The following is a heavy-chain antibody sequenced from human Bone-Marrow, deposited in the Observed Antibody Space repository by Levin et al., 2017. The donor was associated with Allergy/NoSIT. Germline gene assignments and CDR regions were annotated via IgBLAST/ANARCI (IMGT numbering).Heavy chain of an antibody. J-gene: IGHJ4*02. V-gene: IGHV4-31*03. CDR1: GGPISSGGYY. CDR2: IYYSGST. Sequence: PSETLSLTCTVSGGPISSGGYYWSWIRQHPGKGLEWIGYIYYSGSTYYNPSLKSRTTISLDTSNHQFSLRLSSVTAADTSVYYCARATVTFYFDYWGQGTLVTVSS. CDR3: ARATVTFYFDY. D-gene: IGHD4-17*01.